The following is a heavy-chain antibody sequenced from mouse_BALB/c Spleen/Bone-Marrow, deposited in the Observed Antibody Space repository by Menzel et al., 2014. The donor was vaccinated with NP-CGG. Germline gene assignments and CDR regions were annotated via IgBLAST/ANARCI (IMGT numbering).Heavy chain of an antibody. CDR2: INPNSRTI. V-gene: IGHV4-1*02. D-gene: IGHD2-3*01. J-gene: IGHJ3*01. CDR1: GFELSRYW. CDR3: ARCGYYDWLAY. Sequence: EVKLVESGGGLVQPGGSLKLSCTASGFELSRYWMSWVRQAPGKGLEWIGEINPNSRTINYTPSLKERFIISRDNAKNTLYLQMSKVRSEDTALYFCARCGYYDWLAYWGQGTLVTVSA.